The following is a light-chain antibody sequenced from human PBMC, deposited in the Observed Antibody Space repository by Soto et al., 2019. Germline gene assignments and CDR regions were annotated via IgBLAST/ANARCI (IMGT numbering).Light chain of an antibody. J-gene: IGLJ2*01. V-gene: IGLV2-8*01. CDR3: SSYTGTNLVL. CDR2: EVS. CDR1: SSDVGGYKY. Sequence: QSALTQPPSASGSPGQSVTISCTGTSSDVGGYKYVSWYQQHPGRAPKVMLYEVSKRPSGVPDRFSGSKSGNTASLTFSGLQAEDEADYYCSSYTGTNLVLFGGGTQLTVL.